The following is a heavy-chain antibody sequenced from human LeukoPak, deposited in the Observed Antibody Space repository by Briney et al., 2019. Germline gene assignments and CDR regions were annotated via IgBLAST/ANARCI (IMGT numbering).Heavy chain of an antibody. CDR1: GDSVSSNSAA. Sequence: SQTLSLTCIISGDSVSSNSAAWNWIRQSPSGGLEWLGRTYYRSKWYNDYAVSVKSRITINPDTSKNQFSLQLNSVTPEDTAVYYCARVRIAVAGTPYYYYGMDVWGQGTTVTVSS. J-gene: IGHJ6*02. D-gene: IGHD6-19*01. CDR2: TYYRSKWYN. V-gene: IGHV6-1*01. CDR3: ARVRIAVAGTPYYYYGMDV.